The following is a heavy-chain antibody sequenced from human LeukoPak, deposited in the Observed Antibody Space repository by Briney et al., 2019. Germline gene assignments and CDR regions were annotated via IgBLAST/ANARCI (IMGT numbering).Heavy chain of an antibody. CDR1: GFSFSSYW. CDR3: SRDGGDSGTYPEN. D-gene: IGHD1-26*01. Sequence: GGSLRLSCAASGFSFSSYWMHWVRQAPGKGLVWVSRINTDGSSTIYADSVKGRFTISRDNAKNTLYLEMNSLRAEDTAVYYCSRDGGDSGTYPENWGQGTLVTVSS. CDR2: INTDGSST. J-gene: IGHJ4*02. V-gene: IGHV3-74*01.